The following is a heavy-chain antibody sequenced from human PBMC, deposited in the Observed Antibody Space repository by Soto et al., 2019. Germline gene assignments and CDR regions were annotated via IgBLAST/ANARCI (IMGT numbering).Heavy chain of an antibody. CDR3: ARERTFGDNKHNYMDV. CDR1: EFTFSRHG. CDR2: ICSDGSNE. V-gene: IGHV3-33*01. J-gene: IGHJ6*03. Sequence: QVQLVESGGGVVQPGRSLRLSCAASEFTFSRHGMHWVRQAPGKGLQWVGVICSDGSNEVYADSVTGRFIISRDNSKNVLYLQMNRLRAADTAVYYCARERTFGDNKHNYMDVWGTGITVTVSS. D-gene: IGHD3-10*01.